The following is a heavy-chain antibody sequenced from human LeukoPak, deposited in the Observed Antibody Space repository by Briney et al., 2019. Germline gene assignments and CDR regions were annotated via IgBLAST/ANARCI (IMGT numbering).Heavy chain of an antibody. V-gene: IGHV3-74*01. J-gene: IGHJ1*01. D-gene: IGHD3-22*01. Sequence: GGSLRLSCAASGFTFSRYWMPWFRQAPGKGLVWVSRINGDGSTTGYADSVKGGFTISRDNAKNTLYLQMNSLRAEDTAVYYCATGKYYDSRGYYTFGHWGQGTLVTVSS. CDR2: INGDGSTT. CDR1: GFTFSRYW. CDR3: ATGKYYDSRGYYTFGH.